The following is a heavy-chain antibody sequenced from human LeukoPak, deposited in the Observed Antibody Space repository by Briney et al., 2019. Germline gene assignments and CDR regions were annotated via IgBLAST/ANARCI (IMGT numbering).Heavy chain of an antibody. Sequence: ASVKVSCKASGYTFTSYGISWVRQAPGQGLEWMGWISAYNGNTNYAQKLQGRVTMTTDTSTSTAYMELRSLRSDDTAVYYCARVGEITTIVVDTDYWGQGTLVTVSS. V-gene: IGHV1-18*01. J-gene: IGHJ4*02. CDR2: ISAYNGNT. CDR3: ARVGEITTIVVDTDY. CDR1: GYTFTSYG. D-gene: IGHD3-22*01.